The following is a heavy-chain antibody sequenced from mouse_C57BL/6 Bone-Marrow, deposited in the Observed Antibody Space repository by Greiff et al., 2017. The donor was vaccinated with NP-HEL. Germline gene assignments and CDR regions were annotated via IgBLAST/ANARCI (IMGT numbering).Heavy chain of an antibody. J-gene: IGHJ1*03. CDR1: GFTFSDYY. D-gene: IGHD2-3*01. Sequence: EVQVVESGGGLVQPGGSLKLSCAASGFTFSDYYMYWVRQTPEKRLEWVAYISNGGGSTYYPDTVKGRFTISRDNAKNTLYLQMSRLKSEDTAMYYCARGGDGYFYWYFDVWGTGTTVTVSS. CDR2: ISNGGGST. V-gene: IGHV5-12*01. CDR3: ARGGDGYFYWYFDV.